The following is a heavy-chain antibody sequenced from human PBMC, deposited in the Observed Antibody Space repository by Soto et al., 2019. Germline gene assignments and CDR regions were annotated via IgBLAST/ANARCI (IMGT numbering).Heavy chain of an antibody. CDR1: GGSISSYY. Sequence: SETLSLTCTVSGGSISSYYWSWIRQPPGKGLEWIGYIYYSGSTNYDPSLKSRVTISVDTSKNQFSLKLSSVTAADTAVYYCGLLRHHQNYYYYYMDVWGKGTTVTVSS. CDR3: GLLRHHQNYYYYYMDV. J-gene: IGHJ6*03. V-gene: IGHV4-59*01. D-gene: IGHD3-22*01. CDR2: IYYSGST.